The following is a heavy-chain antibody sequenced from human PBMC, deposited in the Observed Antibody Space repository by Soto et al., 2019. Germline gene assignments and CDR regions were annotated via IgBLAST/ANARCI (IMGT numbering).Heavy chain of an antibody. Sequence: PGESLKISCKGSGYSFTSYWIGWVRQMPGKGLEWMGIIYPGDSDTRYSPSFQGQVTISADKSISTAYLQWSSLKASDTAMYYCARHPDFWRDYYYGMDVWGQGTTVTVSS. CDR2: IYPGDSDT. CDR3: ARHPDFWRDYYYGMDV. D-gene: IGHD3-3*01. J-gene: IGHJ6*02. V-gene: IGHV5-51*01. CDR1: GYSFTSYW.